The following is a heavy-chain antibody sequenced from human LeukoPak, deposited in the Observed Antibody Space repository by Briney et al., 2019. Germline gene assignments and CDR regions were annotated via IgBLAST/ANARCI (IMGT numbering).Heavy chain of an antibody. J-gene: IGHJ5*02. CDR1: GFTLSSYW. CDR2: INSDSDGSST. V-gene: IGHV3-74*01. Sequence: PGGSLRLSCAASGFTLSSYWMHWVRQAPGKGLVWVSRINSDSDGSSTSYAKSVKGRFTISRDNSKNTLYLEMNSLRAEDTAVYHCAKDLAAGGTGLWNWFDPWGQGTLVTVSS. D-gene: IGHD6-13*01. CDR3: AKDLAAGGTGLWNWFDP.